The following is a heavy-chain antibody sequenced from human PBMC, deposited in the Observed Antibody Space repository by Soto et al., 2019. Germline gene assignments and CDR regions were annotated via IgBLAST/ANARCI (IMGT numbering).Heavy chain of an antibody. D-gene: IGHD1-1*01. V-gene: IGHV3-11*06. Sequence: PGGSLRLCCEGSGFTFSDYYISWIRQAPGKGLEWISYSSNSGTFSRYADSVKGRFSISRDNTKNLLYLQMNSLRAEDTAVYYCARSGDNYNRLDYWGQGTPVTVSS. J-gene: IGHJ4*02. CDR1: GFTFSDYY. CDR2: SSNSGTFS. CDR3: ARSGDNYNRLDY.